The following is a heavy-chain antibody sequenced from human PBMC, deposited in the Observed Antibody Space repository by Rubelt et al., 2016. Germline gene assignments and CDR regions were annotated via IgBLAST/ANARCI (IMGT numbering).Heavy chain of an antibody. V-gene: IGHV3-11*03. D-gene: IGHD3-9*01. CDR3: ARIWAYYDILTGPFDY. CDR2: ISSSSSYT. Sequence: EWVSSISSSSSYTNYADSVKGRFTISRDNAKNSLYLQMNSLRAEDTAVYYCARIWAYYDILTGPFDYWGQGTLVTVSS. J-gene: IGHJ4*02.